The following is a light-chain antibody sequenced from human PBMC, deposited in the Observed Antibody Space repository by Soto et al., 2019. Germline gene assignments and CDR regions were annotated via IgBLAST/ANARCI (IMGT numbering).Light chain of an antibody. CDR1: QSVSSSY. J-gene: IGKJ2*01. V-gene: IGKV3-20*01. CDR2: GAS. Sequence: EIVLTQSPGTLSLSPGERATLSCRASQSVSSSYLAWYQQKPGQAPRLLIFGASIRATDIPHRFSGSGSGTDFTLTISRLEPENFAVYYCQQYSGSSYTSGQGTKLQIK. CDR3: QQYSGSSYT.